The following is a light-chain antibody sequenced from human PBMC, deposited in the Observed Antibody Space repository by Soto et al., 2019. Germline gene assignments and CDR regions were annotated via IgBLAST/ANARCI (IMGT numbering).Light chain of an antibody. Sequence: QSALTQPPSVSGSPGQSVTISCTGTSSDVGGYDYVSWYQQRPGKAPKLLIYDVTKRPSGVPDRFSGSKSGNTASLTISGLQAEDEADYYCSSSTSTTTLDVFGTGTKVTVL. CDR1: SSDVGGYDY. V-gene: IGLV2-11*01. J-gene: IGLJ1*01. CDR3: SSSTSTTTLDV. CDR2: DVT.